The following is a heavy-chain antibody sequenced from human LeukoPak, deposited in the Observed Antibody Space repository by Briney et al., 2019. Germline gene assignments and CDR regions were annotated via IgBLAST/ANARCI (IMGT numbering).Heavy chain of an antibody. D-gene: IGHD6-19*01. CDR1: GGSISSYY. CDR2: IYYSGST. CDR3: ARYSYSSGWYRYYYMDV. V-gene: IGHV4-59*01. Sequence: SETLSLTCTVSGGSISSYYWSWIRQPPGKGLEWIGYIYYSGSTNYNPSLKSRVTISVDTSKNQFSLKLSSVTAADTAVYYCARYSYSSGWYRYYYMDVWGKGTTVTVSS. J-gene: IGHJ6*03.